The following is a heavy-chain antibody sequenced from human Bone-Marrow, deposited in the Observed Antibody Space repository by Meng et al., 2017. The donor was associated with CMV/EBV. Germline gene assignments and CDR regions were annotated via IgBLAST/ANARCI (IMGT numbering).Heavy chain of an antibody. V-gene: IGHV1-2*02. Sequence: ASVKVSCKASGYTFTDYYIHWVRQAPGQGLEWMGWINPNSGGTNYPQKFQGRVTMTRDTSISTAYMELSRLRSDDTAVYYCARDHYYYDSSGYYYDFDYWGQRTLVTVSS. J-gene: IGHJ4*02. CDR2: INPNSGGT. D-gene: IGHD3-22*01. CDR1: GYTFTDYY. CDR3: ARDHYYYDSSGYYYDFDY.